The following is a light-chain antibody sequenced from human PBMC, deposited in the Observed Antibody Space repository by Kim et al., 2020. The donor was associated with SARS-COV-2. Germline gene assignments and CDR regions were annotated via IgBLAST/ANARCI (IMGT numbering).Light chain of an antibody. CDR1: PSVRSY. CDR3: QQYNNWPPLT. J-gene: IGKJ4*01. CDR2: GAS. V-gene: IGKV3D-15*01. Sequence: PGERATLSCRASPSVRSYLAVYQQKPGHAPRLLIYGASIRTTGIPARVSVSVSGTEFTLTISSLQSVDFAVYYCQQYNNWPPLTFGGGTKADIK.